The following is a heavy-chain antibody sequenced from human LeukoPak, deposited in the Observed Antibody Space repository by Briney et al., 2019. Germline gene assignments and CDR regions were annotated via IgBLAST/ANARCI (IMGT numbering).Heavy chain of an antibody. V-gene: IGHV3-30*04. D-gene: IGHD6-19*01. J-gene: IGHJ3*01. CDR1: GFNFSSHV. Sequence: GGSLRLSCATSGFNFSSHVMHWVRQAPGKGLEWLAVISHDGTKKYYAASVKGRFSVSRDNSKNTLFSEMNSLRPEETALYYCASARQWLVGDAFDLWGQGTMVSVS. CDR3: ASARQWLVGDAFDL. CDR2: ISHDGTKK.